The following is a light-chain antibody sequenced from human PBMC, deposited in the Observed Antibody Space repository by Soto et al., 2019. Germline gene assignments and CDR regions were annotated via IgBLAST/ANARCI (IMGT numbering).Light chain of an antibody. CDR2: AAS. V-gene: IGKV3-20*01. J-gene: IGKJ3*01. Sequence: FVLTQSPVTLSLSPGERATLSYRASQGVNSTYVAWYQQKPGQAPRLLIYAASIRATGIPDRFSGSGSGTDFILTISRLEPEDFVVYYCQHYGSSFTFGPGTKVDIK. CDR1: QGVNSTY. CDR3: QHYGSSFT.